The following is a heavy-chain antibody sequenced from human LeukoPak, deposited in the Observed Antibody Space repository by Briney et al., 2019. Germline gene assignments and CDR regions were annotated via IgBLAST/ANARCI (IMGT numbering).Heavy chain of an antibody. D-gene: IGHD6-19*01. V-gene: IGHV4-59*01. CDR3: ARLRRVTVATYNYYYFDL. CDR2: VYYTGTT. CDR1: GGSISPDY. J-gene: IGHJ2*01. Sequence: ETPSLTCTVSGGSISPDYWGWIRQPPGKGLERSAYVYYTGTTNFNPSLKSRFSISVDAYRNQLSLKLTSVTAADTAVYYCARLRRVTVATYNYYYFDLWGRGTLVTVSS.